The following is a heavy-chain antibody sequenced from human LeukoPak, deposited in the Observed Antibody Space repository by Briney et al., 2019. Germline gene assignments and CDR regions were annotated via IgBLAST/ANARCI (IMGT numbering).Heavy chain of an antibody. CDR3: ARAPLRGYSYGYLDY. Sequence: GGSLRLSCAASGFTFSSYAMSWVRQAPGKGLEWVSSISSSSSYIYYADLVKGRFTISRDNAKNSLYLQMNSLRAEDTAAYYCARAPLRGYSYGYLDYWGQGTLVTVSS. CDR2: ISSSSSYI. V-gene: IGHV3-21*01. CDR1: GFTFSSYA. J-gene: IGHJ4*02. D-gene: IGHD5-18*01.